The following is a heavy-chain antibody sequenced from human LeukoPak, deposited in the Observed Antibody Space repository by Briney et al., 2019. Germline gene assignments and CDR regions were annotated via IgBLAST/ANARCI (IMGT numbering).Heavy chain of an antibody. Sequence: GGSLRLSCAASGFTFSTYWMSWVRQAPGKGLEWVADIKEDGSEKNYVDSVKGRFTISRDNAKNSLYLQMNSLRAEDTAVYYCAGDGPWFGEFFDYWGQGTLVTVSS. CDR3: AGDGPWFGEFFDY. CDR2: IKEDGSEK. V-gene: IGHV3-7*04. J-gene: IGHJ4*02. D-gene: IGHD3-10*01. CDR1: GFTFSTYW.